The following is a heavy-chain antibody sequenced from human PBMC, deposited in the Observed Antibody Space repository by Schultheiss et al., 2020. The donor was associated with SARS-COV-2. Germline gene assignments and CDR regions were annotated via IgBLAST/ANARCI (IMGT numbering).Heavy chain of an antibody. CDR1: GGSIISSSYY. D-gene: IGHD2-2*01. CDR2: ISYNGSP. J-gene: IGHJ6*02. CDR3: ARDRYQLPMWNYFGMEV. Sequence: SETLSLTCTVSGGSIISSSYYWAWIRQPPGKGLEWIGYISYNGSPDYNPSLKSRVTISVDTSKNQFSLSLMFVTAADTAVYYCARDRYQLPMWNYFGMEVWGPGTTVTVSS. V-gene: IGHV4-61*05.